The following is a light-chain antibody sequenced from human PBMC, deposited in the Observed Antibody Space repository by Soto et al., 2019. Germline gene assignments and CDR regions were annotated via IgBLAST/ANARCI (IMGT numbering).Light chain of an antibody. V-gene: IGKV3D-7*01. J-gene: IGKJ1*01. Sequence: PGERVTLSCRASQSVSSSYLTWYQQKPGQAPRLLIYGASTRATSIPARFSGSGSGTDFTLTISSLQPEDFAVYYCQQDYNSRGTFGQGTKVDIK. CDR1: QSVSSSY. CDR2: GAS. CDR3: QQDYNSRGT.